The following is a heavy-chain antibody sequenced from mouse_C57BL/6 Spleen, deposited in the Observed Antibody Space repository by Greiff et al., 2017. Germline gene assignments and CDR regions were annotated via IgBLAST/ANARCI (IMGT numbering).Heavy chain of an antibody. CDR3: ARDGSAWFAY. Sequence: QVQLQQPGAELVKPGASVKLSCKASGYTFTSYWMHWVKQRPGQGLEWIGMFHPNSGSTNYNEKFKSKATLTVDKSSSTAYMQLSSLTSEDSAVYYCARDGSAWFAYWGQGTLVTVSA. CDR1: GYTFTSYW. V-gene: IGHV1-64*01. J-gene: IGHJ3*01. D-gene: IGHD2-3*01. CDR2: FHPNSGST.